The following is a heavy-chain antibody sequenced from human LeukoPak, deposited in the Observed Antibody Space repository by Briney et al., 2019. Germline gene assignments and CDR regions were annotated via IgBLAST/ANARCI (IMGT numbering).Heavy chain of an antibody. D-gene: IGHD1-26*01. CDR1: GFTFSSYA. CDR2: ISGSGGST. J-gene: IGHJ3*02. CDR3: AKGILWELGASDI. Sequence: GGSLRLSCAASGFTFSSYAMSWVRQAPGKGLEWVSSISGSGGSTYFADSVKGRFTISRDNSKNTLYLQMNSLRAEDTAVYYCAKGILWELGASDIWGQGTMVTVSS. V-gene: IGHV3-23*01.